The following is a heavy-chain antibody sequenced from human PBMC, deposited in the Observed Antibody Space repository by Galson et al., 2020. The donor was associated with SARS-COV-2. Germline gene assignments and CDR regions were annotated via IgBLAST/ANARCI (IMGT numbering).Heavy chain of an antibody. D-gene: IGHD6-19*01. J-gene: IGHJ4*02. CDR3: ARTGYTSGWTDFDD. Sequence: SETLSLTCTVSGGSISSSSYYWGWIRQPPGKGLEWIGSIYSSGSTYYNPSLKSRVTISIDTSKIQCSLKLSSVTAADTAVYYWARTGYTSGWTDFDDWGQGTLVTVSS. V-gene: IGHV4-39*07. CDR1: GGSISSSSYY. CDR2: IYSSGST.